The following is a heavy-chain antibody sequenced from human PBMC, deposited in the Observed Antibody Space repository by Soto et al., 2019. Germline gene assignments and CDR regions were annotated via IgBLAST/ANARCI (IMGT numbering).Heavy chain of an antibody. J-gene: IGHJ6*02. CDR2: IYYSGST. CDR3: AGEGYSHYYYYGMDV. Sequence: QLQLQESGPGLVKPSETLSLTCTVSGGSISSSSYYWGWIRQPPGKGLEWIGSIYYSGSTYYNPSLKSRVTISVDTSKNQFSLKLSSATAADTAVYYCAGEGYSHYYYYGMDVWGQGTTVTVSS. CDR1: GGSISSSSYY. D-gene: IGHD5-12*01. V-gene: IGHV4-39*01.